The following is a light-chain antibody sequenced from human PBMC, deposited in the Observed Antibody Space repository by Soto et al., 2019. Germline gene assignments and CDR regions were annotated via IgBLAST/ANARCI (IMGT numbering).Light chain of an antibody. CDR2: SYT. CDR1: SSNIGTNP. CDR3: AAWVGNLYV. Sequence: QSVLTQPPSVSGTPGQTVTISCSGSSSNIGTNPVDWYQQLPGMAPKLLIYSYTQRPLGVPVRFSGTSASLAISGLQSDDEGDYYCAAWVGNLYVFGSGTKVTVL. V-gene: IGLV1-44*01. J-gene: IGLJ1*01.